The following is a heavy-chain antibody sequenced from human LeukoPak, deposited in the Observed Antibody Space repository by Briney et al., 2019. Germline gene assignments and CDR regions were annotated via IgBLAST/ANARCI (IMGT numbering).Heavy chain of an antibody. CDR2: ISGSGRST. Sequence: PGRSLRLSCAPSGFTFTSDAMSWVRQAPGRGLEWVSAISGSGRSTYYTGSVKGRLTIPRDHPKNTPSRQRNRVRAERPAITYCSKGALSTVTNLFDYWGQGTLVTVSS. CDR3: SKGALSTVTNLFDY. V-gene: IGHV3-23*01. CDR1: GFTFTSDA. J-gene: IGHJ4*02. D-gene: IGHD4-17*01.